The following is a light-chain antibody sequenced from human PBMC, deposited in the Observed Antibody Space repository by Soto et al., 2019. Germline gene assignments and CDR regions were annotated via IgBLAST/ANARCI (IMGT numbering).Light chain of an antibody. CDR3: SSFTTSSTYV. V-gene: IGLV2-18*02. CDR1: SSDVGSYNR. Sequence: QSALTQPPSVSGSPGRSVAISCSGTSSDVGSYNRVSWYQQPPGTAPKLMIYDVSNRPSGVPDRFSGSKSGNTASLTISGLQAEDEADYYCSSFTTSSTYVFGTGTKVTV. J-gene: IGLJ1*01. CDR2: DVS.